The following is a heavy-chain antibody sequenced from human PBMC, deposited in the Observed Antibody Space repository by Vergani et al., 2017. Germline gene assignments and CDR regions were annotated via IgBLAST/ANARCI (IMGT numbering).Heavy chain of an antibody. CDR3: AGHSTVGWVVKLGWIDP. D-gene: IGHD4-23*01. CDR1: GASIRSSHYY. Sequence: QLQLQESGPGLVKPSATLSLTCSVSGASIRSSHYYWGWVRQPPGKVLEWIASIYYSGITYYNPSLKSRVTISVDTSKNQFSLKLSSVTAADTAVYFCAGHSTVGWVVKLGWIDPWGQGILVTVAS. CDR2: IYYSGIT. V-gene: IGHV4-39*01. J-gene: IGHJ5*02.